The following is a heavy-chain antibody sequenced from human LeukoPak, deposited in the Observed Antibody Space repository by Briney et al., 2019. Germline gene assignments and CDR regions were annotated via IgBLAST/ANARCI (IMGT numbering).Heavy chain of an antibody. CDR3: ARVRYSQSTATPDV. V-gene: IGHV4-39*07. D-gene: IGHD2-15*01. Sequence: SETLSLTCTVSGGSISSSSYYWGWIRQPPGTGLEWIGSIYYSGSTYYNPSLKSRVTISVDTSKNQFSLKLSSVTAADTAVYYCARVRYSQSTATPDVWGKGTTVTVSS. CDR2: IYYSGST. CDR1: GGSISSSSYY. J-gene: IGHJ6*04.